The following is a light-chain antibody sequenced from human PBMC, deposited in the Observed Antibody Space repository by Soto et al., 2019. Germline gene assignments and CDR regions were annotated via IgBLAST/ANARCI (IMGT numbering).Light chain of an antibody. Sequence: DVVMTQSPLSLPVTLGQSASISCTSSQSLVYADGNTYLNWLQQRPGQSPRRLIYKVFNRDSGVPDRFIGSASGSEFTLTISRVEAEDIGVYYCMQTAHWPYTFGRGTKLEIK. CDR2: KVF. J-gene: IGKJ2*01. CDR3: MQTAHWPYT. CDR1: QSLVYADGNTY. V-gene: IGKV2-30*01.